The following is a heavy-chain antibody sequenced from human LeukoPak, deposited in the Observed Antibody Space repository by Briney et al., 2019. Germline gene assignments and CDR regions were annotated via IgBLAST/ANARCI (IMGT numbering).Heavy chain of an antibody. V-gene: IGHV3-21*01. CDR1: GFTFSDYD. CDR2: ISYLSSHV. J-gene: IGHJ4*02. D-gene: IGHD3-16*01. CDR3: GRAFPPLRTSSAGDL. Sequence: GGSLRLSCSASGFTFSDYDMNWVRQAPGKGLEWVSSISYLSSHVYYGDSVKGRFSISRDNTKNSLYLQMNSLGAEDTAIYYCGRAFPPLRTSSAGDLWGQGILVTVSS.